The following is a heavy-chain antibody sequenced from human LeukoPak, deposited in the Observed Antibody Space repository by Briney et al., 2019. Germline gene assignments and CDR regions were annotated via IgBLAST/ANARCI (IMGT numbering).Heavy chain of an antibody. V-gene: IGHV4-34*01. CDR1: GGSFSGYY. D-gene: IGHD3-3*01. J-gene: IGHJ4*02. Sequence: PSETLSLTYAVYGGSFSGYYWSWIRQPPGKGLEWIGEINHSGSANYNPSLKSRVTISVDTSKNQFSLKLSSVTAADTAVYYCASLEWLPYYFDYWGQGTLVTVSS. CDR3: ASLEWLPYYFDY. CDR2: INHSGSA.